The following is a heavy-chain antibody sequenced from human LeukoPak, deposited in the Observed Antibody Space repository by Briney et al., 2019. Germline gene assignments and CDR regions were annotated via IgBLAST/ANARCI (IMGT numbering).Heavy chain of an antibody. CDR2: INHSGST. CDR1: GGSFSGYY. Sequence: SETLSLTCAVYGGSFSGYYWSWIRQPPGKGLEWIGEINHSGSTNYNPSLKSRVTISVDTSKIQFSLKLTSVTAADTAVYYCARPSGGTPFKRFDYWGEGTLVTVSS. D-gene: IGHD1-14*01. V-gene: IGHV4-34*01. J-gene: IGHJ4*02. CDR3: ARPSGGTPFKRFDY.